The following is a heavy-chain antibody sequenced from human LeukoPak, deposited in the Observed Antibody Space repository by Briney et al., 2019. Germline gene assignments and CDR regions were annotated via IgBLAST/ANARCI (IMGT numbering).Heavy chain of an antibody. D-gene: IGHD5-24*01. V-gene: IGHV4-59*01. CDR1: GGSISSYY. J-gene: IGHJ4*02. CDR3: ARGRPGDGYYSSFDY. CDR2: IHYNGGT. Sequence: SETLSLTCTVAGGSISSYYWSWIRQPPGKGLEWIASIHYNGGTNYNPSLKSRVAISVHTSRNQFSLKLSSVTASDTAVYFCARGRPGDGYYSSFDYWGQGTLVTVSS.